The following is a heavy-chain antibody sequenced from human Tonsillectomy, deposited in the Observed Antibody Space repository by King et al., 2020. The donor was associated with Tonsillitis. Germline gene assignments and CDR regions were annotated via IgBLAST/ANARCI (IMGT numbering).Heavy chain of an antibody. CDR3: ARDLALYSGSYYRSDY. Sequence: VQLVESGGGLVQPGGSLGLSCAASGFTFSSYRMNWVRQAPGKGLEWVSYISRTSSTMYYADSVKGRFTISRDNAKNSLYLQMNSLRAEDTAVYYCARDLALYSGSYYRSDYWGQGTLDTVSS. D-gene: IGHD1-26*01. V-gene: IGHV3-48*01. CDR1: GFTFSSYR. CDR2: ISRTSSTM. J-gene: IGHJ4*02.